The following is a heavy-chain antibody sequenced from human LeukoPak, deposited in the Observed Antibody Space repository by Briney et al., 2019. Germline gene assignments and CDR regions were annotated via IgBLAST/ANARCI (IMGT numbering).Heavy chain of an antibody. CDR3: ARADGYYDFWSGYYDY. J-gene: IGHJ4*02. CDR1: GGSISSSSYY. D-gene: IGHD3-3*01. Sequence: SETLSLTCTVSGGSISSSSYYWGWIRQPPGKGLEWIGSIYYSGSTYYNPSLKSRVTISVDTSKNQFSLKLSSVTAADTAVYYCARADGYYDFWSGYYDYWGQGTLVTVSS. V-gene: IGHV4-39*01. CDR2: IYYSGST.